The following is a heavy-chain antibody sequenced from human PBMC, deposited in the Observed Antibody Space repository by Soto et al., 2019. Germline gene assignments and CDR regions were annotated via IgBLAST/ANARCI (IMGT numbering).Heavy chain of an antibody. CDR3: ARHLTSSLWSGHYPRPNWFDP. CDR1: GGSIRSSRHY. D-gene: IGHD3-3*01. Sequence: QLQVQESGPGLVQPSETLSLTCAVSGGSIRSSRHYWGWIRQSPGKGLEWIGSIYDTGSTYYNPSLKSRVTISVDTSKNQFSLKLTSVTAADTGVYFSARHLTSSLWSGHYPRPNWFDPWGRGTLVTVSS. V-gene: IGHV4-39*01. CDR2: IYDTGST. J-gene: IGHJ5*02.